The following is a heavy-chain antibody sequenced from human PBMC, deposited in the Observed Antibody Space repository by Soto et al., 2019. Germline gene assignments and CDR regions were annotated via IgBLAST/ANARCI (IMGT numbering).Heavy chain of an antibody. CDR1: GFTFSSYA. D-gene: IGHD3-10*01. J-gene: IGHJ4*02. V-gene: IGHV3-23*01. CDR3: AKDSRFGELLGIDY. Sequence: PGGSLRLSCAASGFTFSSYAMSWVRQAPGKGLEWVSAISGSGGSTYYADSVKGRFTISRDNSKNTLYLQMNSLRAEDTAVYYCAKDSRFGELLGIDYWGQGTLVTVSS. CDR2: ISGSGGST.